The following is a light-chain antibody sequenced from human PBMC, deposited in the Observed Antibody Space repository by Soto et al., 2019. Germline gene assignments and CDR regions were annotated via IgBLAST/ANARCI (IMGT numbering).Light chain of an antibody. CDR2: KES. Sequence: DIQMTQSPSTLSASVEDRVTITCRASQYISSWLAWYQQKPGQAPKLLIYKESFLESGVPSRFSGRGSGTEFTLTISSLQPHDFATYYCQQYNDYPWTFGQGTKVEIK. CDR3: QQYNDYPWT. CDR1: QYISSW. J-gene: IGKJ1*01. V-gene: IGKV1-5*03.